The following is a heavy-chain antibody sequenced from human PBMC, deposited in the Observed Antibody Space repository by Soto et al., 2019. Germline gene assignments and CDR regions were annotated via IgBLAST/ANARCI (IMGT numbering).Heavy chain of an antibody. D-gene: IGHD3-16*01. CDR3: AKDRRAGGNSAFYFDF. CDR2: ISATGGGT. J-gene: IGHJ4*02. Sequence: GGSLRLSCAASGFKFSNYAVSWVRQAPGKGLEWVSLISATGGGTYYADSVKGRFTISRDNSHNTLYLQVHSLTAEDTAVYYCAKDRRAGGNSAFYFDFWGQGAQVTVSS. CDR1: GFKFSNYA. V-gene: IGHV3-23*01.